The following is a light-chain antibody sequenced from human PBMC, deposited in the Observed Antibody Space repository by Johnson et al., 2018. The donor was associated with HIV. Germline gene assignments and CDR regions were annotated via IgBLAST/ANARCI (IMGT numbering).Light chain of an antibody. CDR2: DND. CDR1: TSKIGNNY. V-gene: IGLV1-51*01. Sequence: QSVLTQPPSVSAAPGQKVTISCSGSTSKIGNNYVSWYQHLPGAAPKLLIYDNDKRPSGIPDRFSGSKSGTSATLGITGLQTGDEADYYCETWDSRLSGYYVFGSGTRLTVL. CDR3: ETWDSRLSGYYV. J-gene: IGLJ1*01.